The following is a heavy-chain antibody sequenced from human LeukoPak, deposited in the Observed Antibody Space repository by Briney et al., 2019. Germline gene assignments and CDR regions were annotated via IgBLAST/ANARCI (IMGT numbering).Heavy chain of an antibody. D-gene: IGHD3-10*01. V-gene: IGHV3-23*01. CDR1: GFTFSSYA. CDR2: ISGSGGST. Sequence: QPGGSLRLSCAASGFTFSSYAMSWVRQAPGKGLEWVSAISGSGGSTYYADSVKGRFTISRDNSKNTLYLQMNSLRAEDTAVYYCAKDPPPGYYYGSGETDYWGQGTLVTVSS. J-gene: IGHJ4*02. CDR3: AKDPPPGYYYGSGETDY.